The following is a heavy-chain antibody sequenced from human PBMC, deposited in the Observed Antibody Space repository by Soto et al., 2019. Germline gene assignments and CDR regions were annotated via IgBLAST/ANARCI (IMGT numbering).Heavy chain of an antibody. V-gene: IGHV3-30*18. CDR2: ISYDGSNK. Sequence: GESLKISCAASGFTFSSYGMHWVRQAPGKGLEWVAVISYDGSNKYYADSVKGRFTISRDNSKNTLYLQMNSLRAEDTAVYYCAKEGDCSGGSCPFDYWGQGTLVTAPQ. D-gene: IGHD2-15*01. J-gene: IGHJ4*02. CDR1: GFTFSSYG. CDR3: AKEGDCSGGSCPFDY.